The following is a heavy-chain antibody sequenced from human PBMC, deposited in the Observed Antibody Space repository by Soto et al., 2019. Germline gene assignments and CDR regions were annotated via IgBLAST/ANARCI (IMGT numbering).Heavy chain of an antibody. V-gene: IGHV3-23*01. J-gene: IGHJ4*02. CDR3: AKHLHKGYCSGGSCYFDY. CDR2: ISGSGGST. CDR1: GFTFSSYA. D-gene: IGHD2-15*01. Sequence: PGGSVRLSCAASGFTFSSYAMSWVRQAPGKGLEWVSAISGSGGSTYYADSVKGRFTITRDNSKNTLYLQMNSLRAEDTAVYYRAKHLHKGYCSGGSCYFDYWGQGTLVTVSS.